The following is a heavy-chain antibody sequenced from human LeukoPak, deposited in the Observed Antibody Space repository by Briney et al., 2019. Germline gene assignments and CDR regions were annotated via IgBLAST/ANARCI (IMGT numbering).Heavy chain of an antibody. CDR1: GFTFSSYE. J-gene: IGHJ6*03. CDR2: ISSSGSTI. CDR3: ARDPIRAHMDV. Sequence: GGSLRLSCAASGFTFSSYEMNWVRQAPGKGLEWVSYISSSGSTIYYADSVKGRFTISRDNAKNSLYLQMNSLRAEDTAVYYCARDPIRAHMDVWGKGTTVTISS. V-gene: IGHV3-48*03.